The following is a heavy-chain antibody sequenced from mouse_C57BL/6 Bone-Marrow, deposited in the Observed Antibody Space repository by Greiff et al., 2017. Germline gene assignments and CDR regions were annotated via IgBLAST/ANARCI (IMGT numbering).Heavy chain of an antibody. J-gene: IGHJ1*03. CDR3: TPLYYGSSYVFWYFDV. CDR2: IDPENGDT. CDR1: GFNIKDDY. Sequence: EVMLVESGAELVRPGASVKLSCTASGFNIKDDYMHWVKQRPEQGLEWIGWIDPENGDTEYASKFQGKATITADTSSNTAYLQLHRLTSKDTAVYYCTPLYYGSSYVFWYFDVWGTGTTVTVSS. D-gene: IGHD1-1*01. V-gene: IGHV14-4*01.